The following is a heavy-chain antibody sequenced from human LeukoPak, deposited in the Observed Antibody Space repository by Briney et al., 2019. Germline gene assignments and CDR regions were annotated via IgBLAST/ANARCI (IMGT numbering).Heavy chain of an antibody. CDR2: MNPNSGNT. Sequence: ASVKVSCKASGYTFTSYDINWVRRATGQGLEWMGWMNPNSGNTGYAQKFQGRVTMTRNTSISTAYMELSSLRSEDTAVYYCAAYYSSSFRTFDYWGQGTLVTVSS. D-gene: IGHD6-6*01. CDR1: GYTFTSYD. V-gene: IGHV1-8*01. J-gene: IGHJ4*02. CDR3: AAYYSSSFRTFDY.